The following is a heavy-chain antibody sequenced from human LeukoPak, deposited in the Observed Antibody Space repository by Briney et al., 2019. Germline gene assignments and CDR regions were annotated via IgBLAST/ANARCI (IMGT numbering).Heavy chain of an antibody. CDR2: IWYDGSDK. J-gene: IGHJ4*02. Sequence: GGSLRLSCAASGFIFSTYGMHWVRQAPGKGPEWVAVIWYDGSDKYYADSAKGRFTISRDNSKNTLYMQMNSLRAEDTAVYYCARGLYYGSGSPIDYWGQGTLVTVSS. D-gene: IGHD3-10*01. CDR1: GFIFSTYG. CDR3: ARGLYYGSGSPIDY. V-gene: IGHV3-33*01.